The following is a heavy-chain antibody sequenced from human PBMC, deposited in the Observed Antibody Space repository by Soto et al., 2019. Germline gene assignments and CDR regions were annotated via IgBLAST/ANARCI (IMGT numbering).Heavy chain of an antibody. Sequence: EVQLLESGGGLVQPGGSLRLSCTASGFTFSSYAMSWVRQAPGKGLGWVSAISGSGGNTYYADSVKGRFTIPRDNSKNTLDLQMNSLRAEDTAVYYCAKSITARPFDYWGQGALVTVSS. CDR1: GFTFSSYA. CDR2: ISGSGGNT. V-gene: IGHV3-23*01. J-gene: IGHJ4*02. CDR3: AKSITARPFDY. D-gene: IGHD6-6*01.